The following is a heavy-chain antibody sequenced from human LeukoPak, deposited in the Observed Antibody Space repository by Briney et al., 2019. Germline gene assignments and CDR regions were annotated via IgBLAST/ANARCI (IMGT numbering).Heavy chain of an antibody. D-gene: IGHD3-10*01. J-gene: IGHJ4*02. V-gene: IGHV3-7*02. CDR3: HGFGY. CDR1: GFTFSSYW. CDR2: TNKDGSEK. Sequence: GGSLRLSCAASGFTFSSYWMSWVRQAPGKGPEWVANTNKDGSEKYYVDFVKGRFTISRDNAENSLYLQMNNLRAEDTAVYYCHGFGYWGQGTLVTVSS.